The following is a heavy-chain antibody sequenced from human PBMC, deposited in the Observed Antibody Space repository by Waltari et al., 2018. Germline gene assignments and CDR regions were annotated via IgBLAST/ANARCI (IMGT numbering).Heavy chain of an antibody. J-gene: IGHJ3*02. Sequence: QVQLQESGPGLVKPSETLSLTCTVSGGSISSYYWSWIRQPPGKGLEWIGYIYYSGITNSNPSLKSRVTISVDTSKNPFSLMLSSVTAADTAVYYCRLDAFDIWGQGTMVTVSS. V-gene: IGHV4-59*01. D-gene: IGHD6-25*01. CDR2: IYYSGIT. CDR3: RLDAFDI. CDR1: GGSISSYY.